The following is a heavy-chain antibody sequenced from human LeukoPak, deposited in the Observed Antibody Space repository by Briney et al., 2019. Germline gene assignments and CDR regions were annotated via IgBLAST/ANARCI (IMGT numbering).Heavy chain of an antibody. J-gene: IGHJ6*02. D-gene: IGHD3-10*01. CDR1: GYIFTSHD. Sequence: PGASVTVSCKASGYIFTSHDIDWVRQATGQGLEWMGWMNPNSGNTGYAQKFQGRVTMTRDTSISTVYMELSSLTSEDTAVYYCARGLVRGRFDRDVWGQGTTVTVSS. CDR2: MNPNSGNT. CDR3: ARGLVRGRFDRDV. V-gene: IGHV1-8*01.